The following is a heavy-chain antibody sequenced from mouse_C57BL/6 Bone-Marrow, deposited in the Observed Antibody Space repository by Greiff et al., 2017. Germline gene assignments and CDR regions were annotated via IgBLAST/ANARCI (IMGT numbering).Heavy chain of an antibody. D-gene: IGHD1-1*01. CDR3: ARSDYYGSIYEDAMDY. CDR1: SYTFPSYW. CDR2: IDTSVSYT. Sequence: QVQLQQPGAELVIPGASVKLSRKASSYTFPSYWTPWVKQRPGQGLQWIGEIDTSVSYTNYNQKFTGKSTLTVDKSSSTAYMQLSSLTSEDSAVYYGARSDYYGSIYEDAMDYWGQGTSVTVSS. J-gene: IGHJ4*01. V-gene: IGHV1-69*01.